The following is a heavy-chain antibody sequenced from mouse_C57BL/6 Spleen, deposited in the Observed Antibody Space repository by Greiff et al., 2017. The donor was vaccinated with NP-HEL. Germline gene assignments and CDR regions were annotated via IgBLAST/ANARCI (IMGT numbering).Heavy chain of an antibody. CDR1: GYTFTSYT. CDR2: INPSSGYT. Sequence: VQLQQSGAELARPGASVKMSCKASGYTFTSYTMHWVKQRPGQGLEWIGYINPSSGYTKYNQKFKDKATLTADKSSSTAYMQLSSLTSEDSAVYYCARWGYDYDGYYAMDYWGQGTSVTVSS. J-gene: IGHJ4*01. V-gene: IGHV1-4*01. CDR3: ARWGYDYDGYYAMDY. D-gene: IGHD2-4*01.